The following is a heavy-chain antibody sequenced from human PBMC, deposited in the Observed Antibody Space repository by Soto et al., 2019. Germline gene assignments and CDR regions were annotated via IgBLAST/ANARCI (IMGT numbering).Heavy chain of an antibody. CDR3: ARVNYLDDY. Sequence: GGSLRLSCSASGFTFSSFGMNWFRQAPRKGLEWLSYISDSSTTILYADSVRGRFTISRDNAKNSLYLQMNSLRDEDTAVHYCARVNYLDDYWGQGTLVTVSS. V-gene: IGHV3-48*02. CDR1: GFTFSSFG. CDR2: ISDSSTTI. J-gene: IGHJ4*02. D-gene: IGHD1-7*01.